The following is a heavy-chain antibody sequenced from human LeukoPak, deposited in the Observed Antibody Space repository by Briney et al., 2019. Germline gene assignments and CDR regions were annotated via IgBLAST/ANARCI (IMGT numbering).Heavy chain of an antibody. Sequence: SETLSLTCAVYGGSFSGYYWRWLRQPPGKGLEWIGEINHSGSTNYNPSLKSRVTISVDTSKNQFSLKLSSVTAADTAVYYCARGGIGSGWYLRGFDYWGQGTLVTVSS. CDR2: INHSGST. CDR1: GGSFSGYY. J-gene: IGHJ4*02. CDR3: ARGGIGSGWYLRGFDY. D-gene: IGHD6-19*01. V-gene: IGHV4-34*01.